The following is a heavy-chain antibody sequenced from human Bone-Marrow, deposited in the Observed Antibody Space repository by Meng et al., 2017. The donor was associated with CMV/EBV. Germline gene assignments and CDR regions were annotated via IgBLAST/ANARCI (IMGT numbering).Heavy chain of an antibody. V-gene: IGHV3-21*01. CDR2: ISSSSNYI. CDR3: ARELRDYDFWSGYSTGFDP. CDR1: FGSDS. D-gene: IGHD3-3*01. J-gene: IGHJ5*02. Sequence: FGSDSMNGFRQAPGKGLEWVSSISSSSNYIYYADSVKGRFTISRDNAENSLYLQMNSLRAEDTAVYYCARELRDYDFWSGYSTGFDPWGQGTLVTVSS.